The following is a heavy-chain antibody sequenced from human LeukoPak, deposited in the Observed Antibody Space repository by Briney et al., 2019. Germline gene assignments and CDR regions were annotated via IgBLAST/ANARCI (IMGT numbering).Heavy chain of an antibody. CDR3: AREAPPYDYVWGSYRYIYYFDY. CDR1: GGFFSGYY. V-gene: IGHV4-34*01. D-gene: IGHD3-16*02. CDR2: INHRVST. Sequence: SETLSLTCAVYGGFFSGYYGSWIRQPPGKGREWIGEINHRVSTNYNPSLTSRVTISVDTSKHQFSLKLSSVTAADTAVYYCAREAPPYDYVWGSYRYIYYFDYWGEGTLVTVSS. J-gene: IGHJ4*02.